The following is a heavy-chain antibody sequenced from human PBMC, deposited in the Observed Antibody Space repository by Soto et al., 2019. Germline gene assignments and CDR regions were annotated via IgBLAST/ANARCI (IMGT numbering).Heavy chain of an antibody. CDR3: ARGPVVYLYYYYYYGMDV. V-gene: IGHV3-7*04. CDR1: GFTFSSYW. D-gene: IGHD2-2*02. CDR2: KKQDGSEK. J-gene: IGHJ6*02. Sequence: GGSLRLSCAASGFTFSSYWMSWVRQAPGKGLEWVANKKQDGSEKYYVDSVKGRFTISRDNAKNSLYLQMNSLRAEDTAVYYCARGPVVYLYYYYYYGMDVWGQGTTVTVSS.